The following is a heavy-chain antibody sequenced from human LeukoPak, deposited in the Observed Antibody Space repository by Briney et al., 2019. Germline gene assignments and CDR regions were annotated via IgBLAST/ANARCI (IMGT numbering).Heavy chain of an antibody. V-gene: IGHV4-34*01. CDR1: GGSFSGYY. D-gene: IGHD6-13*01. CDR2: INHSGST. CDR3: ARVGDQYSSSPLNYFDY. Sequence: KPSETLSLTCAVYGGSFSGYYWSWIRQPPGKGLEWIGEINHSGSTNYNPSLKSRATISVDTSKNQFSLKLSSVTAADTAVYYCARVGDQYSSSPLNYFDYWGQGTLVTVSS. J-gene: IGHJ4*02.